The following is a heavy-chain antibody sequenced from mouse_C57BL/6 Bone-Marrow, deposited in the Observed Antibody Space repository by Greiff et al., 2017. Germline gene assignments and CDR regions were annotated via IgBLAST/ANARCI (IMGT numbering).Heavy chain of an antibody. CDR3: TRRVFYAMDY. J-gene: IGHJ4*01. CDR2: IDPSDSYT. Sequence: QVQLQQPGAELVKPGASVKLSCKASGYTFTSYWMQWVKQRPGQGLEWIGEIDPSDSYTNYNQKFKGKATLTLDTSASKAYMQLSSLTSEDSAVYYCTRRVFYAMDYWGQGTSVTVSS. V-gene: IGHV1-50*01. CDR1: GYTFTSYW.